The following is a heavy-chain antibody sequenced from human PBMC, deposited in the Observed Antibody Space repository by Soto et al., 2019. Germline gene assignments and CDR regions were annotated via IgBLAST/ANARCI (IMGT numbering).Heavy chain of an antibody. J-gene: IGHJ4*02. CDR1: GLIFNDYY. D-gene: IGHD4-17*01. CDR3: ARYAAEVTTFFDH. V-gene: IGHV3-11*06. CDR2: ISGSSGSK. Sequence: GSLRLSCAASGLIFNDYYMSWIRQAPGKGLEWLSNISGSSGSKKYADAGKGRFTISRDNAKKSLYLEMHSLRAEDTAVYYCARYAAEVTTFFDHWGQGTLVTVSS.